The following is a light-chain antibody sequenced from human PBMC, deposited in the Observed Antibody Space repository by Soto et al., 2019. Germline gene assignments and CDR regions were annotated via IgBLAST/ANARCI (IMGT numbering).Light chain of an antibody. CDR2: DDN. V-gene: IGLV1-51*01. J-gene: IGLJ1*01. Sequence: QSVLTQPPSVSAAPGQKVTISCSGSSSNIGGNSVSWYQQLPATAPKVLIYDDNKRPSGIPDRFSGSKSGTSATLGITGVQTGDEADYYCGSWDTSLSAYVFGTGTKVTVL. CDR3: GSWDTSLSAYV. CDR1: SSNIGGNS.